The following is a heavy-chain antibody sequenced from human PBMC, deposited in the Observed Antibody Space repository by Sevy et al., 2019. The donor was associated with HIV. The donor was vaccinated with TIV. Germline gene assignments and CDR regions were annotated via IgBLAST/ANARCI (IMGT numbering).Heavy chain of an antibody. Sequence: GGSLRLSCAASGFPFSSYSFYWVRQAPGKGLEYVSAIGSDGETTLYESSVKSRFTITRDNSTNTVILQMGRLRSEDMGVYYCGRDSGTYHGFDFWGRGTMVTVSS. J-gene: IGHJ3*01. CDR2: IGSDGETT. CDR3: GRDSGTYHGFDF. V-gene: IGHV3-64*01. D-gene: IGHD1-26*01. CDR1: GFPFSSYS.